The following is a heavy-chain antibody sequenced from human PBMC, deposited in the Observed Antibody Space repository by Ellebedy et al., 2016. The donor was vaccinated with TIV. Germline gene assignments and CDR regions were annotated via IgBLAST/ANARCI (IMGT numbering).Heavy chain of an antibody. CDR3: ARFSEGSSGLDY. CDR1: GGTFNNYA. CDR2: IIPIFVTP. V-gene: IGHV1-69*13. Sequence: AASVKVSCKASGGTFNNYAINWVRQAPGQGLEWMGGIIPIFVTPNYARKFLGRVTITADESTRTAYMEMSGLRSEDTAVYYCARFSEGSSGLDYWGQGTLVTVSS. J-gene: IGHJ4*02. D-gene: IGHD3-22*01.